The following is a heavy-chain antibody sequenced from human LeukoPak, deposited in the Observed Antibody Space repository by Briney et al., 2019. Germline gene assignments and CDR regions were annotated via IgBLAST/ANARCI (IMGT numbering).Heavy chain of an antibody. D-gene: IGHD3-10*01. CDR1: GGSLSSYY. Sequence: AETLSLTCTVSGGSLSSYYWSWVRQPPGKGLEWIGYNYYSGSTNYNPSLKSRVTISVDTSKNQCSLKLSSVTAADTAVYYCARRDDGSGAFDYWGQGTLVTVSS. J-gene: IGHJ4*02. V-gene: IGHV4-59*08. CDR2: NYYSGST. CDR3: ARRDDGSGAFDY.